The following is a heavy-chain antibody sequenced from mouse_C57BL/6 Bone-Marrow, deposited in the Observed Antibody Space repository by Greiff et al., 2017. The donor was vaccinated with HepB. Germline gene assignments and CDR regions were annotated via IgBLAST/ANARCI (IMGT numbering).Heavy chain of an antibody. V-gene: IGHV2-9-1*01. J-gene: IGHJ2*01. CDR2: IWTGGGT. D-gene: IGHD1-1*01. CDR1: GFSLTSYA. CDR3: ARIYYGSSYVFDY. Sequence: VKLMESGPGLVAPSQSLSITCTVSGFSLTSYAISWVRQPPGKGLEWLGVIWTGGGTNYNSALKSRLSISKDNSKSQFFLKMNSLQTDDTARYYCARIYYGSSYVFDYWGQGTTLTVSS.